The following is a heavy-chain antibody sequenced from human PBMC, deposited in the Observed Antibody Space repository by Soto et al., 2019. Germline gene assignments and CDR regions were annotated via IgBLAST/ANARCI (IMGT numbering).Heavy chain of an antibody. CDR2: ISAYNGNT. D-gene: IGHD3-3*01. CDR3: ARMLYYDFWSGYNRPDY. CDR1: GYTFTSYG. V-gene: IGHV1-18*01. Sequence: ASVKVSCKASGYTFTSYGISWVRQAPGQGLEWMGWISAYNGNTNCAQKLQGRVTMTTDTSTSTAYMELRSLRSDDTAVYYCARMLYYDFWSGYNRPDYWGQGTLVTVSS. J-gene: IGHJ4*02.